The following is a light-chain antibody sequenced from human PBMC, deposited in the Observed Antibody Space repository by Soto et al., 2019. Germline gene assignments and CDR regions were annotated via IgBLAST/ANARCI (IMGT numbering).Light chain of an antibody. CDR3: CSYAGSGTLV. J-gene: IGLJ3*02. CDR2: EVT. CDR1: SSDVGTYDL. Sequence: QSALTQPASVSGSAGQSITISCTGTSSDVGTYDLVSWFQHHPGKAPKLMIYEVTKRPSGVSNRFSGSKSGNTASLTISGLQAEDEADYYCCSYAGSGTLVFGGGTKLTVL. V-gene: IGLV2-23*02.